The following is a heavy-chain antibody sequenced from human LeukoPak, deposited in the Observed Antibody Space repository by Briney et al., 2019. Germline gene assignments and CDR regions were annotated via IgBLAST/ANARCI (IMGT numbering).Heavy chain of an antibody. CDR2: ISGSGGST. CDR1: GFTFSSYA. Sequence: QPGGSLRLSCAASGFTFSSYAMSWVRPAPGKGLEWGSAISGSGGSTYYADSVKGRFTISRDNSKNTLYLQMNSLRAEDTAVYYCAKDRYHYDSSGYCDYWGQGTLVTVSS. D-gene: IGHD3-22*01. J-gene: IGHJ4*02. CDR3: AKDRYHYDSSGYCDY. V-gene: IGHV3-23*01.